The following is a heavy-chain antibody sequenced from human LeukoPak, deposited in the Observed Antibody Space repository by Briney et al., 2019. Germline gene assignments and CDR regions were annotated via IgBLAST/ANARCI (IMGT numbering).Heavy chain of an antibody. Sequence: SVKVSCKASGGTFSSYAISWVRQAPGQGLEWMGGIIPIFGTANSAQKFQGRVTITADESTSTAYMELSSLRSEDTAVYYCARDHNGYSYGLLHYWGQGTLVTVSS. CDR3: ARDHNGYSYGLLHY. V-gene: IGHV1-69*13. CDR2: IIPIFGTA. D-gene: IGHD5-18*01. J-gene: IGHJ4*02. CDR1: GGTFSSYA.